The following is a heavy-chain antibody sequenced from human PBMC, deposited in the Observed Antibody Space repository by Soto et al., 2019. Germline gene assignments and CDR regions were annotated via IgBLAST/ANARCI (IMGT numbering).Heavy chain of an antibody. CDR3: ARGPSGDKIDY. V-gene: IGHV4-30-4*01. CDR1: RGNIGRAAYC. Sequence: SETHSPTCTVSRGNIGRAAYCWGWVRQSPDKGLEWIGHIYDGGTTYSSPSLKGRVTISADTSETQFSLKLSSVSAADTAVYYCARGPSGDKIDYWGQGTLVTVSS. D-gene: IGHD7-27*01. CDR2: IYDGGTT. J-gene: IGHJ4*02.